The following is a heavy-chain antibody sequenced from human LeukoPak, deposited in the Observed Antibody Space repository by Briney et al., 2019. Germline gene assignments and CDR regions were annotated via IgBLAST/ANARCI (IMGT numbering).Heavy chain of an antibody. Sequence: PGGSLRLSCAASGFTFEDYAMHWVRQAPGKGLDWVSLISWDGDTTYYAESVEGRFTISKDNSKTSLYLQMNALRFEDSALYYCMARAARRGITPDYWGRGTLVTVSS. CDR2: ISWDGDTT. CDR3: MARAARRGITPDY. V-gene: IGHV3-43D*03. CDR1: GFTFEDYA. D-gene: IGHD2-15*01. J-gene: IGHJ4*02.